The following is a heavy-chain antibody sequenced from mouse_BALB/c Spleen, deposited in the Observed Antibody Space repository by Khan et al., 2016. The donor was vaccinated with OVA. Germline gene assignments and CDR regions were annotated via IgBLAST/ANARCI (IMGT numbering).Heavy chain of an antibody. J-gene: IGHJ4*01. D-gene: IGHD2-14*01. CDR1: GFTFSDYY. V-gene: IGHV5-4*02. CDR3: ARGLYYRYQYYYAMDY. CDR2: ISDGGSYT. Sequence: EVQLVESGGGLVKPGGSLKLSCAASGFTFSDYYMYWVRQTPEKRLEWVATISDGGSYTYYPDSVKGRFTISRDNAKNNLYLQMSSLKSEDTAMYYCARGLYYRYQYYYAMDYWGQGTSVTVSS.